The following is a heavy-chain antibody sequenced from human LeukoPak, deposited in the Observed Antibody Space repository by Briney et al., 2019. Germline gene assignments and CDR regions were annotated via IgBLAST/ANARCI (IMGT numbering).Heavy chain of an antibody. CDR3: ARVDSLTGYSYGPPDY. J-gene: IGHJ4*02. CDR1: GYTFTSYG. CDR2: ISAYNGNT. Sequence: ASVKVFCKASGYTFTSYGISWVRQAPGQGLEWMGWISAYNGNTNYAQKLQGRVTMTTDTSTSTAYMELRSLRSDDTAVYYCARVDSLTGYSYGPPDYWGQGTLVTVSS. V-gene: IGHV1-18*01. D-gene: IGHD5-18*01.